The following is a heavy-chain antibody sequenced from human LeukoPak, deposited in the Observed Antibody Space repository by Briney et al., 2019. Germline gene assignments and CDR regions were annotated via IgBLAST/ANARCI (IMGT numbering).Heavy chain of an antibody. CDR3: ARTFWSGSAYYYYYMDV. CDR1: GYSISSGYN. V-gene: IGHV4-38-2*02. CDR2: IYHSGST. D-gene: IGHD3-3*01. Sequence: SETLSLTCTVSGYSISSGYNWGWIRQPPGKGLEWIGSIYHSGSTYYNPSLKSRVTISVDTSKNQFSLKLSSVTAADTAVYYCARTFWSGSAYYYYYMDVWGKGTTVTVSS. J-gene: IGHJ6*03.